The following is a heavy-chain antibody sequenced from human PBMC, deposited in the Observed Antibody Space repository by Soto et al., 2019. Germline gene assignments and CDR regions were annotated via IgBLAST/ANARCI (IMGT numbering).Heavy chain of an antibody. V-gene: IGHV3-30*03. D-gene: IGHD3-10*01. Sequence: QVQLVESGGGVVQPGRSLRLSCAASGFTFSSYGMHWVRRAPGRGLEWVAVISYDGSNKYYADSVKGRFTISRDNSKNTLYLQENSLRAEDTAVYYCAPWFGAFDYWGQGTLGTVSS. J-gene: IGHJ4*02. CDR2: ISYDGSNK. CDR1: GFTFSSYG. CDR3: APWFGAFDY.